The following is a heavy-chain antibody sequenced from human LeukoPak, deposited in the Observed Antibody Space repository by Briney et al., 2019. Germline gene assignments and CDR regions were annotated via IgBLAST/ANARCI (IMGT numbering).Heavy chain of an antibody. CDR1: GFTFSNYA. D-gene: IGHD2-2*01. V-gene: IGHV3-23*01. J-gene: IGHJ4*02. CDR3: AKSALGYCSRTSCSGVEY. Sequence: GGSLRLSCAASGFTFSNYAMNWVRQASGRGLEWFSSISGSGDDPSYADSVKGRFNISRDNSRNPLYLQMNSLRAEDTAVYYCAKSALGYCSRTSCSGVEYWGQGTLVTVSS. CDR2: ISGSGDDP.